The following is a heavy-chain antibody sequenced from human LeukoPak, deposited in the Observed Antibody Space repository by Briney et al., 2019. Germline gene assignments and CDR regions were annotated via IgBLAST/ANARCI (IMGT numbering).Heavy chain of an antibody. CDR2: IHPSGIT. V-gene: IGHV4-4*07. Sequence: SETLSLTCTVSGASINKDYWAWIRQPAGKGLEWIGRIHPSGITHQNPSLRGRVTMSIDASKNQFSLNLSSVTAADTAVYYCVRDEYRDVWGKGTTVSVSS. D-gene: IGHD2/OR15-2a*01. J-gene: IGHJ6*04. CDR3: VRDEYRDV. CDR1: GASINKDY.